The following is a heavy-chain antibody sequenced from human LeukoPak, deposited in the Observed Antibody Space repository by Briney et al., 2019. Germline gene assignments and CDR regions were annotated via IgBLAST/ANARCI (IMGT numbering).Heavy chain of an antibody. Sequence: SETLSLTCAVYGGSFSGYYWSWIRQPPGKGLEWIGEINHSGGTNYNPSLKSRVTISVDTSKNQFSLKLSSVTAADTAVYYCARGSGWYDFDYWGQGTLVTVSS. D-gene: IGHD6-19*01. J-gene: IGHJ4*02. CDR1: GGSFSGYY. V-gene: IGHV4-34*01. CDR3: ARGSGWYDFDY. CDR2: INHSGGT.